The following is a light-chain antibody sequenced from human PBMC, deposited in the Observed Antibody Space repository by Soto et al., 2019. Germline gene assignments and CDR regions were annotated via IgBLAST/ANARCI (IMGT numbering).Light chain of an antibody. Sequence: DMQLTQSPSTLSASVGGRVTITCLSSQSIDVWLAWFQQKPGKAPNLLIYKASTLKSGVPSRFSGSGSGTEFTLTISSLQPDDFATYYCQQSYSTPITFGQGTRLEIK. CDR2: KAS. V-gene: IGKV1-5*03. CDR1: QSIDVW. J-gene: IGKJ5*01. CDR3: QQSYSTPIT.